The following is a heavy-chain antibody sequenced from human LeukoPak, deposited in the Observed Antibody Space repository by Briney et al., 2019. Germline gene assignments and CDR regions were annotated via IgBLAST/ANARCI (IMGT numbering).Heavy chain of an antibody. CDR1: GYTLTELS. D-gene: IGHD3-10*01. CDR2: FYPEDGET. V-gene: IGHV1-24*01. J-gene: IGHJ3*02. CDR3: ARLGQYYYGSGSSGAFDI. Sequence: ASVTVSCKVSGYTLTELSMHWVRQAPGKGLEWMGGFYPEDGETIYAQKFQGRVTMTEDTSTDTAYMELSSLRSEDTAVYYCARLGQYYYGSGSSGAFDIWGQGTMVTVSS.